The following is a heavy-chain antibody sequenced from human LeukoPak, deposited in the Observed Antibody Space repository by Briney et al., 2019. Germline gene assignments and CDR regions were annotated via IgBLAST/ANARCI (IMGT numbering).Heavy chain of an antibody. CDR2: IYTSGST. V-gene: IGHV4-4*07. Sequence: SETLSLTCTVSGGSISSYYWSWIRQPAGKGLEWIGRIYTSGSTNYNPSLKSRVTMSVDTSKNQFSLKLSSVTAADTAVYYCARGEGYYDFWSGKMDAFDIWGQGTMVTVSS. CDR3: ARGEGYYDFWSGKMDAFDI. J-gene: IGHJ3*02. D-gene: IGHD3-3*01. CDR1: GGSISSYY.